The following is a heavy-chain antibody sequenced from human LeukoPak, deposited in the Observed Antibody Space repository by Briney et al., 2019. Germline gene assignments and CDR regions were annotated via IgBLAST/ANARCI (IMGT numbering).Heavy chain of an antibody. CDR1: GYTFTSYG. CDR3: ARERYPTFTYCSSTSCLMGAFDP. J-gene: IGHJ5*02. D-gene: IGHD2-2*01. Sequence: GASAKVSCKASGYTFTSYGISWVRQAPGQGLEWMGWISAYNGNTNYAQKLQGRVTMTTDTSTSTAYMELRSLRSDDTAVYYCARERYPTFTYCSSTSCLMGAFDPWGQGTLVTVSS. CDR2: ISAYNGNT. V-gene: IGHV1-18*01.